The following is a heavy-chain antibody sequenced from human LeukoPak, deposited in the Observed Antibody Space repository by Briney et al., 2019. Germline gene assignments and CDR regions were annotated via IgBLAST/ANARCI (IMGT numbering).Heavy chain of an antibody. Sequence: TSETLSLTCAVYGGSFSGYYWSWVRQAPGKGLEWVSGISAGGGSTYHADSVKGRFTISRDNSKNTLYLQMNSLRAEDTALYYCAKDGRSSTPGYWGQGTLVTVSS. V-gene: IGHV3-23*01. J-gene: IGHJ4*02. CDR2: ISAGGGST. CDR3: AKDGRSSTPGY. D-gene: IGHD2-2*01. CDR1: GGSFSGYY.